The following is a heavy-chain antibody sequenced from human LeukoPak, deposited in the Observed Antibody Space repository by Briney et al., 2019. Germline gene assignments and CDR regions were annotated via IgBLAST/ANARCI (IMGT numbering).Heavy chain of an antibody. CDR2: INPNSGVT. CDR3: ARGRGGSYYNWFDA. CDR1: GYTFTDYQ. D-gene: IGHD1-26*01. Sequence: ASVKVSCKASGYTFTDYQIHWVRQAPGQGLEWMGWINPNSGVTNYAQKFQGRVTMTRDTSISTAYMELSRLRSDDTAVYYCARGRGGSYYNWFDAWGQGTLVTVSS. V-gene: IGHV1-2*02. J-gene: IGHJ5*02.